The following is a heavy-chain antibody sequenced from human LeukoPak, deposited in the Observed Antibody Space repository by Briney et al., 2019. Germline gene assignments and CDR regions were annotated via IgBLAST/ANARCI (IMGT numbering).Heavy chain of an antibody. D-gene: IGHD7-27*01. CDR3: AKPGDRDY. CDR2: TSAGGGST. V-gene: IGHV3-23*01. CDR1: GFTFRSYG. J-gene: IGHJ4*02. Sequence: PGGSLRLSCAASGFTFRSYGMSWVRQAPGKGLEWVSCTSAGGGSTWYADSVEERFTISRDNSKNTLYLQMNSLRAEDTAVYYCAKPGDRDYWGQGTLVTVSS.